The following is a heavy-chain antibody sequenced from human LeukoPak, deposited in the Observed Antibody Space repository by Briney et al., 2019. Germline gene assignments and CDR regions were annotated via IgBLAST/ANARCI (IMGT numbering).Heavy chain of an antibody. CDR1: GYTFTSYA. Sequence: GASVKVSCKAFGYTFTSYAMHWVRQAPGQRLEWMGWINAGNGNTKYSQKFQGRVTITRDTSASTAYMELSRLRSDDTAVYYCARDSEELLGAFDIWGQGTMVTVS. CDR2: INAGNGNT. V-gene: IGHV1-3*01. D-gene: IGHD1-26*01. J-gene: IGHJ3*02. CDR3: ARDSEELLGAFDI.